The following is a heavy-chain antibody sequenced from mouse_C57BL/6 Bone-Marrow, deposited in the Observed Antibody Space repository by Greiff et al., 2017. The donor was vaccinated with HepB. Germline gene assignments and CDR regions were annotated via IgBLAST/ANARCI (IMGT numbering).Heavy chain of an antibody. CDR2: IYPSSGNT. V-gene: IGHV1-81*01. J-gene: IGHJ3*01. D-gene: IGHD2-1*01. CDR1: GYTFTSYG. CDR3: ASNYLFAY. Sequence: QVQLKQSGAELARPGASVKLSCKASGYTFTSYGISWVKQRTGQGLEWIGEIYPSSGNTYYNEKFKGKATLTADKSSSTAYMELRSLTSEDSAVYFCASNYLFAYWGQGTLVTVSA.